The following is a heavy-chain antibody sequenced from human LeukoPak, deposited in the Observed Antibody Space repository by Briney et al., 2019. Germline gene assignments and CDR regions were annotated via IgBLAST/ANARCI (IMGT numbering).Heavy chain of an antibody. D-gene: IGHD3-16*02. CDR1: GGSISSGGYY. CDR2: IYYSGST. Sequence: SQTLSLTCTVSGGSISSGGYYWSWLRQHPGKGLEWIGYIYYSGSTYYNPSLKSRVTISVDTSKNQFSLKLSSVTAADTAVYYCARAGYVWGSYREYWGQGTLVTVSS. V-gene: IGHV4-31*03. CDR3: ARAGYVWGSYREY. J-gene: IGHJ4*02.